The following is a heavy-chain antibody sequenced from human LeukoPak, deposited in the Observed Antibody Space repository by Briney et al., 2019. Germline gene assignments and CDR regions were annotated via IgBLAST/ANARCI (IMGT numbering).Heavy chain of an antibody. CDR3: ARGAV. Sequence: PSETLSLTCAVYGGSFSGYYWSWIHQPPGKGLEWIGEINHSGSTNYNPSLKSRVTISIDTSKNQFSLKLSSVTAADTAVHYCARGAVWGQGTMVTVSS. J-gene: IGHJ3*01. V-gene: IGHV4-34*01. CDR1: GGSFSGYY. CDR2: INHSGST.